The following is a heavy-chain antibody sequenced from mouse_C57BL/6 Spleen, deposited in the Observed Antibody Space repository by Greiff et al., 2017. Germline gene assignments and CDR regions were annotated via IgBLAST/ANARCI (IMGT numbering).Heavy chain of an antibody. CDR3: ARDGLTGY. CDR2: ISDGGSYT. CDR1: GFTFSSYA. Sequence: EVQRVESGGGLVKPGGSLKLSCAASGFTFSSYAMSWVRQTPEKRLEWVATISDGGSYTYYPDNVKGRFTISRDNAKNNLYLQMSHLKSEDTAMYYCARDGLTGYWGQGTTLTVSS. V-gene: IGHV5-4*01. J-gene: IGHJ2*01.